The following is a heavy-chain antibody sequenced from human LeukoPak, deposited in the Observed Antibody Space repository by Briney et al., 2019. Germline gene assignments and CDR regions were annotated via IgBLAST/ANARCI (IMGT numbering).Heavy chain of an antibody. CDR1: GFNFNNYN. V-gene: IGHV3-21*01. Sequence: GGSLRLSCAASGFNFNNYNMNWVRQAPGKGLEWVSSISTSSIYIYYADSVKGRFTISRDNAKNSLYLQMNSLRAEDTAVYYCARADSGPIYYYYYMDVWGKGTTVTVSS. J-gene: IGHJ6*03. CDR2: ISTSSIYI. CDR3: ARADSGPIYYYYYMDV. D-gene: IGHD5-12*01.